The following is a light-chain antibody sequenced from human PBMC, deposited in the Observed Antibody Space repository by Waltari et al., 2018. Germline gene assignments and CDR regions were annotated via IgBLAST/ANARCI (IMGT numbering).Light chain of an antibody. V-gene: IGKV1-39*01. Sequence: DIQMSQSPSSLSASIGDTVTINCRASQRIVSFLNWYQQKPGKAPNPLIYGESTLHSGVSSRFSGDGSETDFTLTISSLQLEDFGTYFCQQTYSSPPTFGGGTKVESK. J-gene: IGKJ4*01. CDR1: QRIVSF. CDR3: QQTYSSPPT. CDR2: GES.